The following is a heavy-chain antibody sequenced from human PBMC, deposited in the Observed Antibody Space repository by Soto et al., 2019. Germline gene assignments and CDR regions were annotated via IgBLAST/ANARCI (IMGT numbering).Heavy chain of an antibody. J-gene: IGHJ1*01. CDR3: ASLHSGARDSYAV. CDR1: GDSASSNSVA. D-gene: IGHD2-21*02. V-gene: IGHV6-1*01. Sequence: QTLSLTFVISGDSASSNSVAWNWIRQSPSRGLEWLGRTYYRSKWYNNYAVSVKSRITINPDTSKNQFSLQLNSVSPEDTAVYYCASLHSGARDSYAVWGQGKLVTVYS. CDR2: TYYRSKWYN.